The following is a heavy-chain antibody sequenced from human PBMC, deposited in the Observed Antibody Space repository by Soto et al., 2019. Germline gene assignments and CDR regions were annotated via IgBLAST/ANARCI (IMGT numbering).Heavy chain of an antibody. J-gene: IGHJ4*02. V-gene: IGHV4-39*01. CDR3: ARLNVDIVATV. Sequence: ETLSLTCTVSGGSISSSSYYWGWIRQPPGKGLEWIGSIYYSGSTYYNPSLKSRVTISVDTSKNQFSLKLSSVTAADTAVYYCARLNVDIVATVWGQGTLVTVSS. D-gene: IGHD5-12*01. CDR1: GGSISSSSYY. CDR2: IYYSGST.